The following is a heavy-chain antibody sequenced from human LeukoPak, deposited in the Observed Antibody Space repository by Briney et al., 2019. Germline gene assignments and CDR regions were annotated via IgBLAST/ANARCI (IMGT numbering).Heavy chain of an antibody. CDR2: TWYDGRDQ. D-gene: IGHD3-16*01. CDR3: SGGRDSFDY. V-gene: IGHV3-30*02. CDR1: GFTFSSYV. Sequence: PGGSLRLSCAASGFTFSSYVIHWVRQAPGKGLEWVALTWYDGRDQYYAASVKGRFTISRDNSKNTVYLQMNSLRPEDTAVYCCSGGRDSFDYWGQGTLVTVSS. J-gene: IGHJ4*02.